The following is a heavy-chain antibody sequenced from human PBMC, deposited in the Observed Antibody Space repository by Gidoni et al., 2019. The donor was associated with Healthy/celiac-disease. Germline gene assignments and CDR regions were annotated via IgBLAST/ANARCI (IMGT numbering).Heavy chain of an antibody. CDR3: AKDRTHIVVVTVDY. CDR2: ISGSGGST. V-gene: IGHV3-23*01. CDR1: GFTFSSYA. Sequence: EVQLLESGGGLVQPGGSLRLACAASGFTFSSYAMSWVRQAPGKGLEWVSAISGSGGSTYYAESVKGRFTISRDNSKNTLYLQMNSLRAEDTAVYYCAKDRTHIVVVTVDYWGQGTLVTVSS. J-gene: IGHJ4*02. D-gene: IGHD2-21*02.